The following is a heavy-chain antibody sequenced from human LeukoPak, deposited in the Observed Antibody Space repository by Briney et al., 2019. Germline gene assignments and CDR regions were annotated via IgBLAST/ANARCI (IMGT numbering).Heavy chain of an antibody. CDR1: GFTFSSYG. CDR2: IWYDGSNK. Sequence: GGSLRLSWAASGFTFSSYGMHWVRQAPGKGLEWVAVIWYDGSNKYYADSVKGRFTISRDNSKNTLYMQMNSLRAEDTAVYYCARDLPAVAGPHDAFDIWGQGTMVTVSS. CDR3: ARDLPAVAGPHDAFDI. V-gene: IGHV3-33*01. J-gene: IGHJ3*02. D-gene: IGHD6-19*01.